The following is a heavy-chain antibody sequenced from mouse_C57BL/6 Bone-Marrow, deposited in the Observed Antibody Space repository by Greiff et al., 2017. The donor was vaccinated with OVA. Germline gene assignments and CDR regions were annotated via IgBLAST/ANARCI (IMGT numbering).Heavy chain of an antibody. CDR3: ARWTYDGYSFDY. CDR1: GYTFTSYG. CDR2: IYPRSGNT. D-gene: IGHD2-3*01. V-gene: IGHV1-81*01. J-gene: IGHJ2*01. Sequence: QVQLQQSGAELARPGASVKLSCKASGYTFTSYGISWVKQRTGQGLEWIGEIYPRSGNTYYNEKFKGKATLTAAKSSSTAYMELRSLTSEDSAVYFCARWTYDGYSFDYWGQGTTLTVSS.